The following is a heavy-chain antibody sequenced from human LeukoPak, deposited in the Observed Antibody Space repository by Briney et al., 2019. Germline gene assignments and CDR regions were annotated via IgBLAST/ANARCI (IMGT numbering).Heavy chain of an antibody. CDR1: GFTFSSYA. CDR3: AKDISASNYYGMDV. J-gene: IGHJ6*02. CDR2: ISYDGSNK. V-gene: IGHV3-30*04. D-gene: IGHD3-3*02. Sequence: GGSPRLSCAASGFTFSSYAMHWVRQAPGKGLEWVAVISYDGSNKYYADSVKGRFTISRDNAKNSLYLQMNSLRAEDTALYYCAKDISASNYYGMDVWGQGTTVIVSS.